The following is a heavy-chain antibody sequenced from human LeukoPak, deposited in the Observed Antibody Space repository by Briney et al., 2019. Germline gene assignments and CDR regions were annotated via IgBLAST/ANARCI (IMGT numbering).Heavy chain of an antibody. Sequence: GGSLRLSCAVSGFSFTNYWMPWVRQDPGKGLVWVSYISSDGSVTKYADSVKGRFTISRDNAVNTPYLQMNSLRVEDTAVYYCVRGSLRLPRSTPDYWGQGTLVTVSS. V-gene: IGHV3-74*03. D-gene: IGHD2-21*02. CDR2: ISSDGSVT. CDR1: GFSFTNYW. J-gene: IGHJ4*02. CDR3: VRGSLRLPRSTPDY.